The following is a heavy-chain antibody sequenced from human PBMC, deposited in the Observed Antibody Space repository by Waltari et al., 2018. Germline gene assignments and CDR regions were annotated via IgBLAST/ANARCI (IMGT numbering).Heavy chain of an antibody. D-gene: IGHD6-19*01. CDR3: AGGLPYYSSGWYY. CDR2: ISYDGSNK. Sequence: QVQLVESGGGVVQPGRSLRLSCAASGFTFSSYAMHWVRQAPGKGRGGVAVISYDGSNKYYADAVKGRFTISRDNSKNTLYLQMNSLRAEDTAVYYCAGGLPYYSSGWYYWGQGTLVTVSS. J-gene: IGHJ4*02. CDR1: GFTFSSYA. V-gene: IGHV3-30*01.